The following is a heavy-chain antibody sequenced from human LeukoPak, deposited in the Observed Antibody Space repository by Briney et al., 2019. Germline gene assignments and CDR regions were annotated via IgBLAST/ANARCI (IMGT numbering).Heavy chain of an antibody. CDR2: INPNSGGT. Sequence: GASVKVSCKASGYTFTGYYMHWVRQAPGQGLEWMGRINPNSGGTNFAQKFQGRVTMTSDTSMSTAYMEMSGLRSDDTAVYYCVRGLCTGTICYVFDYWGQGTLVTVSS. D-gene: IGHD2-2*01. CDR1: GYTFTGYY. V-gene: IGHV1-2*06. J-gene: IGHJ4*02. CDR3: VRGLCTGTICYVFDY.